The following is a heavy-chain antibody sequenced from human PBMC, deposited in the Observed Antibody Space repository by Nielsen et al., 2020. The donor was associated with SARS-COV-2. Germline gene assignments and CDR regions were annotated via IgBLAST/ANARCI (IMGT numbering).Heavy chain of an antibody. D-gene: IGHD3-9*01. CDR1: GFTFSSYG. V-gene: IGHV3-33*01. J-gene: IGHJ3*02. CDR3: ARGYYDILYAFDI. CDR2: IWYDGSNK. Sequence: GESLKISCAASGFTFSSYGMHWVRQAPGKGLEWVAVIWYDGSNKYYADSVKGRFTISRDNSKNMLYLQMNSLRAEDTAVYYCARGYYDILYAFDIWGQGTMVTVSS.